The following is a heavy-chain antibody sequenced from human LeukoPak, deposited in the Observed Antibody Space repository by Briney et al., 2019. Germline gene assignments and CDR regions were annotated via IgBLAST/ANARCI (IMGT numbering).Heavy chain of an antibody. Sequence: GRSLRLSCAASGFTFSSYGMHWVRQAPGKGLEWVAVISYDGSNKYYADSVKGRFTISRDNSKNTLYPQMNSLRAEDTAVYYCAKEEDYGDYPGWAFDIWGQGTMVTVSS. CDR1: GFTFSSYG. D-gene: IGHD4-17*01. J-gene: IGHJ3*02. CDR2: ISYDGSNK. CDR3: AKEEDYGDYPGWAFDI. V-gene: IGHV3-30*18.